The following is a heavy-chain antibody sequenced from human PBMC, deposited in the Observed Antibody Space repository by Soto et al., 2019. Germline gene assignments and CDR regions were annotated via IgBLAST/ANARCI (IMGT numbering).Heavy chain of an antibody. CDR2: ISAYNGNT. Sequence: GASVKVSCKASGYTFTSYGISWVRQAPGQGLEWMGWISAYNGNTNYAQKLQGRVTMTTDTSTSTAYMELSRLRSDDTAVYYCASAIYSYGYRFDYWGQGTLVTVSS. V-gene: IGHV1-18*01. CDR3: ASAIYSYGYRFDY. J-gene: IGHJ4*02. CDR1: GYTFTSYG. D-gene: IGHD5-18*01.